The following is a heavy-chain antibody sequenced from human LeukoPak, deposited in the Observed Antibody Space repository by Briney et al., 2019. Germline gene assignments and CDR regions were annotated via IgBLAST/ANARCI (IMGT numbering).Heavy chain of an antibody. Sequence: ASVKVSFKASGYTFTCYYMHWVRQAPGQGLGWMGWINPNSGGTNYAQMLHGRVTMSRDTSISTAYMELSRLRSDDTAVYYCARAASSGWYVYWGQGTLVTVSS. J-gene: IGHJ4*02. CDR1: GYTFTCYY. D-gene: IGHD6-19*01. CDR3: ARAASSGWYVY. V-gene: IGHV1-2*02. CDR2: INPNSGGT.